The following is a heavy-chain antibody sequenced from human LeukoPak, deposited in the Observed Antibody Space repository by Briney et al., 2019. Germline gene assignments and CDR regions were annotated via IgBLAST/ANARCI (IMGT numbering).Heavy chain of an antibody. CDR2: ITHDGRI. V-gene: IGHV4-34*01. CDR3: ANLYRDQPDFGS. CDR1: DRSFSGSY. D-gene: IGHD2-2*02. J-gene: IGHJ4*02. Sequence: SETLSLPCAVYDRSFSGSYWSWIRQPPGGGLEWIGEITHDGRINYSPALKRRATISVDTSKNPFSLKLSSVAAADSAVYYCANLYRDQPDFGSRGQGTLVTVSS.